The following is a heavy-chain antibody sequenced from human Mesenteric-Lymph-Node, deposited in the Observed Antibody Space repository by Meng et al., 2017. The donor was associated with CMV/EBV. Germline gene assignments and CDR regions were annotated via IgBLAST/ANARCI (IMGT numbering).Heavy chain of an antibody. CDR2: IIPIFGTA. V-gene: IGHV1-69*05. Sequence: SVKVSCKASGGTFSSYAISWVRQAPGQGLEWMGGIIPIFGTANYAQKFQGRVTITTDESTSTAYMELSSLRSEDTAVYYCARVMLSYYYYYGMDVWGQGTTVTVSS. D-gene: IGHD2-8*01. CDR3: ARVMLSYYYYYGMDV. CDR1: GGTFSSYA. J-gene: IGHJ6*02.